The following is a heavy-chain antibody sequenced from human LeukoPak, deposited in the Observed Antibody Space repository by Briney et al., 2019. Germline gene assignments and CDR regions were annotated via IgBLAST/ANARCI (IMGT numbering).Heavy chain of an antibody. CDR3: ARISSSSWPYYYYYGMDV. V-gene: IGHV3-7*01. J-gene: IGHJ6*02. D-gene: IGHD6-13*01. CDR2: IKQDESEK. Sequence: GGSLRLSCAASGFTFSSYWMSWVRQAPGKGLEWVANIKQDESEKYYVDSVKGRFTISRDNAKNSLYLQMNSLRAEDTAVYYCARISSSSWPYYYYYGMDVWGQGTTVTVSS. CDR1: GFTFSSYW.